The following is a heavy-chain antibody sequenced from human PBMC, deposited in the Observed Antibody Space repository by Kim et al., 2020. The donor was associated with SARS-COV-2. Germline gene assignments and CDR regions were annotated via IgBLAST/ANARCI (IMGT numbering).Heavy chain of an antibody. CDR2: IYYSGST. Sequence: SETLSLTCTVSGGSISSYYWSWIRQPPGKGLEWIGYIYYSGSTNYNPSLKSRVPISVDTSKNQFSLKLSPLTAADTAVYYCARHPVLLGFGEVFPVLDAFDIWGQGTMVTVSS. D-gene: IGHD3-10*01. CDR1: GGSISSYY. CDR3: ARHPVLLGFGEVFPVLDAFDI. J-gene: IGHJ3*02. V-gene: IGHV4-59*08.